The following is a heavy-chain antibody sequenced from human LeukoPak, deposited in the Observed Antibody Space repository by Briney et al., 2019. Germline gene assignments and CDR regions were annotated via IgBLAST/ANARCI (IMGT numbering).Heavy chain of an antibody. D-gene: IGHD6-25*01. Sequence: PSETLSLTCTVSGGSISSSSYYWGWIRQPPGKGLEWIGSIYYSGSTYYNPSLKSRVPISVDTSKNQFSLKLSSVTAADTAVYYCARIVRSSGCFDYWGQGTLVTVSS. J-gene: IGHJ4*02. CDR2: IYYSGST. CDR1: GGSISSSSYY. CDR3: ARIVRSSGCFDY. V-gene: IGHV4-39*01.